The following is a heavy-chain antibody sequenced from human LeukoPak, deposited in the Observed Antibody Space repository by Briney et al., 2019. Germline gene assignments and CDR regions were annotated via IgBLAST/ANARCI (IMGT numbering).Heavy chain of an antibody. D-gene: IGHD5-12*01. CDR1: GYTFTGYY. J-gene: IGHJ4*02. V-gene: IGHV1-2*06. Sequence: RASVKVSCKASGYTFTGYYMHWVRQAPGQGLEWMGRINPNSGGTNYAQKFQGGVTMTRDTSISTAYMELSRLRSDDTAVYYCARGRRATDFDYWGQRTLVTVSS. CDR2: INPNSGGT. CDR3: ARGRRATDFDY.